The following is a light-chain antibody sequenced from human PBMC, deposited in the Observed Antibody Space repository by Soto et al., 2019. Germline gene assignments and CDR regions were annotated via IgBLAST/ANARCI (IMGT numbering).Light chain of an antibody. CDR3: QQYNTYPIT. V-gene: IGKV1-5*03. Sequence: DIPMTQSPSTLSASVGDKVTITCRASQSITNCLAWNQQKPGKAPKPLIWRASSLESGVPSRFSGSGSGTEFTLTISSLQPDDFAIYNCQQYNTYPITFGQGTRLEIK. J-gene: IGKJ5*01. CDR1: QSITNC. CDR2: RAS.